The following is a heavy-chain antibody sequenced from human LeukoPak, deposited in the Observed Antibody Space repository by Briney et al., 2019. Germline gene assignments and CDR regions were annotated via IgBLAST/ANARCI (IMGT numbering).Heavy chain of an antibody. CDR3: ARESVHIVVVTATNWFDP. CDR2: IYYSGST. CDR1: GGSMNINNYY. D-gene: IGHD2-21*02. Sequence: SETLSLTCTVSGGSMNINNYYWAWIRQPPGKGLEWIGSIYYSGSTYYNPSLKSRVTISVDTSKNQFSLKLSSVTAADTAVYYCARESVHIVVVTATNWFDPWGQGTLVTVSS. V-gene: IGHV4-39*07. J-gene: IGHJ5*02.